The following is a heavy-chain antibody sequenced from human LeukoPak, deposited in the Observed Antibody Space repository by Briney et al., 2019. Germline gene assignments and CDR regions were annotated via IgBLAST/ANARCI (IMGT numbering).Heavy chain of an antibody. V-gene: IGHV1-69*04. D-gene: IGHD5-18*01. CDR2: IIPILGIA. CDR3: ARDHTAIRSDYYYYGMDV. CDR1: GGTFSSYA. Sequence: ASVKVSCKASGGTFSSYAISWVRRAPGQGLEWMGRIIPILGIANYAQKFQGRVTITADKSTSTAYMELSSLRSEDTAVYYCARDHTAIRSDYYYYGMDVWGQGTTVTVSS. J-gene: IGHJ6*02.